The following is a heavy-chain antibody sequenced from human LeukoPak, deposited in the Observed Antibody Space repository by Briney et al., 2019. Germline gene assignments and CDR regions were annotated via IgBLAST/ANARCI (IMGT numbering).Heavy chain of an antibody. V-gene: IGHV3-53*05. D-gene: IGHD3-16*01. J-gene: IGHJ4*02. CDR1: GFTVSSNS. CDR3: ARARGNYFDY. Sequence: GSLRLSCTVSGFTVSSNSWSWVRQAPGKGLEWVSFIYSGGNTHYADSVKGRFTISRDNSKNTLYLQMNSLRAEDTAVYYCARARGNYFDYWGQGTLVTVSS. CDR2: IYSGGNT.